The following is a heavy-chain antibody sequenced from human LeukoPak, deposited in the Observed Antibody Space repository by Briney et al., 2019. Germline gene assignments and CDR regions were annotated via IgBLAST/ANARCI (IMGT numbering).Heavy chain of an antibody. V-gene: IGHV3-49*04. Sequence: GGSLRLSCTASGFTFGDYAMSWVRQAPGKGLEWVGFIRSKAYGGTTEYAASVKGRFTISRDDSKSIAYLQMNSLKTEDTAVYYCTRDAHYDFWSGGDAFDIWGQGTMVTVSS. D-gene: IGHD3-3*01. CDR2: IRSKAYGGTT. J-gene: IGHJ3*02. CDR3: TRDAHYDFWSGGDAFDI. CDR1: GFTFGDYA.